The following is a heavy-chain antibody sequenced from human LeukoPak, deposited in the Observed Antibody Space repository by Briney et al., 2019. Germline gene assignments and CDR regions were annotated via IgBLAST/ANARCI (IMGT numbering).Heavy chain of an antibody. CDR1: GYTFTGYY. D-gene: IGHD3-3*01. CDR3: AGANYYDFWSGPNDAFDI. J-gene: IGHJ3*02. Sequence: EASVKVSCKASGYTFTGYYMHWVRQAPGQGLEWMGWINPNSGGTNYAQKFQGSVTMTRDTSISAAYMELSRLRSDDTAVYYCAGANYYDFWSGPNDAFDIWGQGTMVTVSS. V-gene: IGHV1-2*02. CDR2: INPNSGGT.